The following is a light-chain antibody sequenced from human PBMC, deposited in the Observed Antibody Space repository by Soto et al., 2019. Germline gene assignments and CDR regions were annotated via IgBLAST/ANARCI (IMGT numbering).Light chain of an antibody. CDR1: SSDVGGYDY. Sequence: QSALTQPASVSGSTGQSITISCTGTSSDVGGYDYVSWYQQHPGKVPKLMIYEVFRRPSGISDRFSGSKSGNTASLTISGLQAEDEADYYCCSYTTASTFVFGGGTKVTV. CDR3: CSYTTASTFV. J-gene: IGLJ2*01. V-gene: IGLV2-14*03. CDR2: EVF.